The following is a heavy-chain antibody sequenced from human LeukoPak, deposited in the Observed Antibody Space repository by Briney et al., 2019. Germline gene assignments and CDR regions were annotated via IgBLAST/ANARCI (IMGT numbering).Heavy chain of an antibody. Sequence: PGGSLRLSCAASGFTVSSNYMSWVRQAPGKGLEWVSVIYSGGSTYYADSVKGRFTISRDNSKNTLYLQMNSLRAEDTAVYFCAKGYGDFPFDYWGQGTLVTVSS. D-gene: IGHD4-17*01. CDR3: AKGYGDFPFDY. CDR2: IYSGGST. J-gene: IGHJ4*02. CDR1: GFTVSSNY. V-gene: IGHV3-53*05.